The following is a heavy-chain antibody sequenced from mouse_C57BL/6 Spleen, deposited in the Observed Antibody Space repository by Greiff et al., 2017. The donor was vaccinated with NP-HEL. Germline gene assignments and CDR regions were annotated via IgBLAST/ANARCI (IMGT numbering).Heavy chain of an antibody. CDR2: IDPETGGT. Sequence: VQRVESGAELVRPGASVTLSCKASGYTFTDYEMHWVKQTPVHGLEWIGAIDPETGGTAYNQKFKGKAILTADKSSSTAYMELRSLTSEDSAVYYCTRKDNYGYFDVWGTGTTVTVSS. CDR3: TRKDNYGYFDV. CDR1: GYTFTDYE. V-gene: IGHV1-15*01. J-gene: IGHJ1*03.